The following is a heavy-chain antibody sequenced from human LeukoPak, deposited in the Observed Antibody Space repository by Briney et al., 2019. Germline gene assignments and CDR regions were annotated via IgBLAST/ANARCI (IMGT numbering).Heavy chain of an antibody. D-gene: IGHD3-3*01. CDR2: IRYGGSNK. CDR1: GFTFSSYG. Sequence: GGSLRLSCAASGFTFSSYGMHWVRQAPGKGLEWVAFIRYGGSNKYYADSMKGRFTISRDNSKNTLYLQMNSLRAEDTAVYYCAKGIDFWSGYYPENWFDPWGQGTLVTVSS. J-gene: IGHJ5*02. V-gene: IGHV3-30*02. CDR3: AKGIDFWSGYYPENWFDP.